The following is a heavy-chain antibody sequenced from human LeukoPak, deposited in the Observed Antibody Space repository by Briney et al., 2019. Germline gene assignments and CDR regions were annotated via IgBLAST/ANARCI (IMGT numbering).Heavy chain of an antibody. D-gene: IGHD3-3*01. J-gene: IGHJ4*02. CDR1: GGSISSRSYY. CDR2: IYYSGST. V-gene: IGHV4-39*01. CDR3: ARQAPYYDFWSGYYDY. Sequence: KPSETLSLTCTVSGGSISSRSYYWGWIRQPPGKGLEWIGSIYYSGSTYYNPSLKSRVTISVDTSKNQFSLKLSSVTAADTAVYYCARQAPYYDFWSGYYDYWGQGTLVTVSS.